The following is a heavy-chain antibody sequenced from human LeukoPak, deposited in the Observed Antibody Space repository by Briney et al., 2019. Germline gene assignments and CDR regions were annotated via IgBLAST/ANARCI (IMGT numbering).Heavy chain of an antibody. Sequence: SETLSLTCTVSGGSINNYYWSWIRQPPGKGLEWIAYSSYSGATNHNPSLKSRVTISVVTSKNQFSLMLSSVTAADTAVYYCARGGTQWELNLFDPWGQGSLVTVSS. CDR3: ARGGTQWELNLFDP. D-gene: IGHD1-26*01. CDR2: SSYSGAT. CDR1: GGSINNYY. V-gene: IGHV4-59*01. J-gene: IGHJ5*02.